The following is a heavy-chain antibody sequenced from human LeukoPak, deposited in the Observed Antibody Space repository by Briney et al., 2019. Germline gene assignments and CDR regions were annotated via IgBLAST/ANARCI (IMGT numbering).Heavy chain of an antibody. V-gene: IGHV4-38-2*02. CDR3: ARDDFYYDTLSRALDI. CDR2: IYRSGST. CDR1: GYSISSGYY. Sequence: SETLSLTCNVSGYSISSGYYWGWIRQPPGKGLEWIGSIYRSGSTYYSPSLKSRVTLSVDTSKNQFSLKLSSVTAADTAVYYCARDDFYYDTLSRALDIWGQGTMVTVSS. J-gene: IGHJ3*02. D-gene: IGHD3-22*01.